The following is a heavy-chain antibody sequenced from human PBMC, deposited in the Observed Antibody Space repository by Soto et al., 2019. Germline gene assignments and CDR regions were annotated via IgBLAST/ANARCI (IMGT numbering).Heavy chain of an antibody. Sequence: SETLSLTCTVSGGCVSSGSYYWSWILQPPGKGLEWIGRIYATGITHYNPSLKSRVTMSVDMSKKQFSLRLRSVTAADTTMYYSVRDGKHNLRDWFDPWGQGILVTVSS. V-gene: IGHV4-61*01. CDR1: GGCVSSGSYY. D-gene: IGHD2-21*01. J-gene: IGHJ5*02. CDR3: VRDGKHNLRDWFDP. CDR2: IYATGIT.